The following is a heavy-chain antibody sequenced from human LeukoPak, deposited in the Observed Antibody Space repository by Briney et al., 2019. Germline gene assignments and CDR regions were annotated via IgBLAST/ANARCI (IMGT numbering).Heavy chain of an antibody. J-gene: IGHJ4*02. CDR3: ARDSSHYLGSSDY. CDR2: ISGSGGST. V-gene: IGHV3-23*01. CDR1: GFTFSSFA. D-gene: IGHD6-6*01. Sequence: GGSLRLSCAASGFTFSSFALSWVRQAPGKGLEWVSSISGSGGSTSYADAMKGRFTISRDNAKNTLNLQMNSLRAEDTAIYYCARDSSHYLGSSDYWGQGTLVTVSS.